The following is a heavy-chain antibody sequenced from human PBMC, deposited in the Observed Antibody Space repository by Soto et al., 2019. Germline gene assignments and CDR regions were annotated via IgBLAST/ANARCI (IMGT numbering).Heavy chain of an antibody. V-gene: IGHV1-69*13. CDR2: IIPILGTA. D-gene: IGHD6-19*01. Sequence: ASVKVSCKASGGTFSSYAISWVRQAPGQGLEWMGGIIPILGTANYAQKFQGRVTITADESTSTACMELSSLRSEDTAVYYCAIKKQWTPDGAFDIWGQGTMVTVSS. J-gene: IGHJ3*02. CDR3: AIKKQWTPDGAFDI. CDR1: GGTFSSYA.